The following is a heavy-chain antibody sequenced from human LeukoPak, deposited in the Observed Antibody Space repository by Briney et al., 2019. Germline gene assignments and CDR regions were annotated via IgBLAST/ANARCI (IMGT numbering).Heavy chain of an antibody. J-gene: IGHJ4*02. Sequence: GGSLRLSCAASGFTFSSFAMSWVRQAPGKGLEWVSSIGAAGYGTYYADSVKGRFTIPRDNSKNTVHLQMNSLRAEDTAVYYCAKRDNSAWYSLDYWGQGTLVTVSS. CDR1: GFTFSSFA. V-gene: IGHV3-23*01. CDR2: IGAAGYGT. CDR3: AKRDNSAWYSLDY. D-gene: IGHD6-19*01.